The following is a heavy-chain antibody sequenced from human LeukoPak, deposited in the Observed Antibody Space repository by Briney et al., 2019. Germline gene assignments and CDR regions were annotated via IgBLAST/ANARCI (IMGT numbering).Heavy chain of an antibody. Sequence: ASVKVSCKASGYTFTSYAMNWVRQAPGQGLEWMGWINTNTGNPTYAQGFTGRFVFSLDTSVSTAYLQISSLKAEDTAVYYCARGWAYYDFWSGYSGHFDYWGQGTLVTVSS. CDR3: ARGWAYYDFWSGYSGHFDY. CDR1: GYTFTSYA. CDR2: INTNTGNP. J-gene: IGHJ4*02. V-gene: IGHV7-4-1*02. D-gene: IGHD3-3*01.